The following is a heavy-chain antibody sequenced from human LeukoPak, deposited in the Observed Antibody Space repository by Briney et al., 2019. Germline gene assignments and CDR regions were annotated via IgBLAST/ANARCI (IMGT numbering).Heavy chain of an antibody. CDR1: GFPFSSYS. CDR3: ARSIPYGTTWYGRSDY. CDR2: IKPDGTTK. Sequence: GGSLRLSCAASGFPFSSYSMSWVRQAPGKGLEWVANIKPDGTTKFYVDSVKGRFTISRDNALNSLYLQMNSLRAEDTAIYYCARSIPYGTTWYGRSDYWGQGTLVTVSS. V-gene: IGHV3-7*03. J-gene: IGHJ4*02. D-gene: IGHD6-13*01.